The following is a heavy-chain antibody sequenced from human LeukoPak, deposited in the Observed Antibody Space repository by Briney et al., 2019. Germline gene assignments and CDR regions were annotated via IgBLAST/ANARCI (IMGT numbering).Heavy chain of an antibody. CDR1: EFTFITYW. CDR2: IKQDGSEK. CDR3: AKGTLGSGSYYYNNWFDP. D-gene: IGHD3-10*01. Sequence: GGSLRLSCAASEFTFITYWMSWVRQAPGQGLEWVANIKQDGSEKYYVDSVKGRFTISRDNAKNSLYLQMNSLRAEDTALYYCAKGTLGSGSYYYNNWFDPWGQGTLVTVSP. J-gene: IGHJ5*02. V-gene: IGHV3-7*03.